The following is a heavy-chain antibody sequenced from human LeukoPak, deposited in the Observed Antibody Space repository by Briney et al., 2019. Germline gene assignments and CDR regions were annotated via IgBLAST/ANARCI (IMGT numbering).Heavy chain of an antibody. Sequence: SETLSLTCTVSGGSISSYYWSWIRQPAGKGLEWIGRIYTSGSTNYNPSLKSRVTMSVDTSKNQFSLKLSSVTAADTAVYYCARLRGYDSWSGHTYYFDYWGQGTLVTVSS. D-gene: IGHD3-3*01. CDR3: ARLRGYDSWSGHTYYFDY. CDR1: GGSISSYY. CDR2: IYTSGST. J-gene: IGHJ4*02. V-gene: IGHV4-4*07.